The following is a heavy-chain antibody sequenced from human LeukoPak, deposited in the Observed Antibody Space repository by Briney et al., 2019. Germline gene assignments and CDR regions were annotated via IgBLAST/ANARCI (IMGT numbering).Heavy chain of an antibody. CDR3: ARDFQAERQGGVVTAISANGMDV. Sequence: PGRSLRLSCAASGFTFSSYAMHWVRQAPGKGLEWVAVISYDGSNKYYADSVKGRFTISRDNSKNTLYLQMNSLRAEDTAVYYCARDFQAERQGGVVTAISANGMDVWGQGTTVTVSS. CDR2: ISYDGSNK. V-gene: IGHV3-30-3*01. J-gene: IGHJ6*02. D-gene: IGHD2-21*02. CDR1: GFTFSSYA.